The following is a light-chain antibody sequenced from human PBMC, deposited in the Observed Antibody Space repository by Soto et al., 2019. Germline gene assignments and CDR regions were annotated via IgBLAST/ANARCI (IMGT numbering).Light chain of an antibody. CDR1: SSDVDTYKY. V-gene: IGLV2-14*01. CDR2: EVS. J-gene: IGLJ2*01. CDR3: CSYAGSTTRVL. Sequence: QSVLTQPASVSGSPGQSIIISCTGTSSDVDTYKYVSWYQQHPGKPPKLMIYEVSHRPSGVSDRFSGSKSGNTASLTISGLQAEDEADYYCCSYAGSTTRVLFGGGTKLTVL.